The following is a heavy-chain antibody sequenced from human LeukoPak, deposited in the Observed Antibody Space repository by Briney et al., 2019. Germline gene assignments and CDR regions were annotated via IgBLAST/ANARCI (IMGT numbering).Heavy chain of an antibody. CDR3: ARGAYGDYDY. V-gene: IGHV3-23*01. CDR2: ISADASST. D-gene: IGHD4-17*01. Sequence: GGSLRLSCAASGFTFSSYAMSWVRQAPGKGLEWVSAISADASSTYYADSVKGPITISRDNSKNTLFLQMNSLRAGDTAVYYCARGAYGDYDYWGQGTLVTVSS. CDR1: GFTFSSYA. J-gene: IGHJ4*02.